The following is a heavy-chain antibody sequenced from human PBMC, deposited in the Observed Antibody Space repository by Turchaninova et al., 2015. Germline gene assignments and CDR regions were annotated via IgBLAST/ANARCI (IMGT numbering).Heavy chain of an antibody. CDR2: IHHSGST. J-gene: IGHJ3*01. V-gene: IGHV4-38-2*01. Sequence: QLQESGPGLVKPSETLSLACAVSGFSISSGYYWGLIRLPPGKGLVWIGSIHHSGSTYYNPSLKSRVTIAVDTSKNQFSLKVNSMSATDTAMYYCGRSRSLYNRQPFDFWGQGTMVTVSS. CDR3: GRSRSLYNRQPFDF. D-gene: IGHD5-24*01. CDR1: GFSISSGYY.